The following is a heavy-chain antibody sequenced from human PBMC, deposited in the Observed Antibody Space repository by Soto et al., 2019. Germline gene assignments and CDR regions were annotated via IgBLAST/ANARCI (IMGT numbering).Heavy chain of an antibody. V-gene: IGHV3-23*01. J-gene: IGHJ4*02. CDR1: AFTFNNYA. CDR2: IGGSGRTT. D-gene: IGHD3-22*01. Sequence: GGSLRVSCAASAFTFNNYAMSWVRQAPGKGLEWVSGIGGSGRTTYYADSVKGRFTISRDNSNNTLFLQMNSLRAEDTAVYYCAKSRYSDSSGAFYDYWGQGTLVTVSS. CDR3: AKSRYSDSSGAFYDY.